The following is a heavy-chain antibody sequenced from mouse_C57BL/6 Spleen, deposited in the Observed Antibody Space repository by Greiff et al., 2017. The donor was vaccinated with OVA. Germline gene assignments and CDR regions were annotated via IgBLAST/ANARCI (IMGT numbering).Heavy chain of an antibody. V-gene: IGHV1-54*01. CDR2: INPGSGGT. Sequence: VQLQESGAELVRPGTSVKVSCKASGYAFTNYLIEWVKQRPGQGLEWIGVINPGSGGTNYNEKFKGKATLTADKSSSTAYMQLSSLTSEDSAVYFCARSGREGYAMDYWGQGTSVTVSS. D-gene: IGHD3-1*01. J-gene: IGHJ4*01. CDR3: ARSGREGYAMDY. CDR1: GYAFTNYL.